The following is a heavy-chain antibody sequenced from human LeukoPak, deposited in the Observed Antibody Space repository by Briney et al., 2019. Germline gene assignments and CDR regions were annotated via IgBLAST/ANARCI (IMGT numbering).Heavy chain of an antibody. CDR2: IYYRGST. Sequence: SETLSLTCAVSGDSIRSSSYSWGWIRQPPGKGLEWIGSIYYRGSTYYNPSLKSRVSISVDKSKSQFSLELTSATVADTAIYYCATGIVAIKSRFFDYWGQGSLITVSS. V-gene: IGHV4-39*01. CDR3: ATGIVAIKSRFFDY. J-gene: IGHJ4*02. CDR1: GDSIRSSSYS. D-gene: IGHD3-22*01.